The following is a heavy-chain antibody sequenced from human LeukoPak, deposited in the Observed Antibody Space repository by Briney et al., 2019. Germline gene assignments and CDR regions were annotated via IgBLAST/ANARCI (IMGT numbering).Heavy chain of an antibody. CDR1: GGSISSSSYY. Sequence: SETLSLTCTVSGGSISSSSYYWGWIRQPPGKGLEWIGSIYYSGSTYYNPSLKSRVTISVDTSKNQFSLKLSSVTAADTAVYYCASEPVVVNAFDIWGQGTMVTVSS. V-gene: IGHV4-39*07. D-gene: IGHD2-21*01. CDR2: IYYSGST. J-gene: IGHJ3*02. CDR3: ASEPVVVNAFDI.